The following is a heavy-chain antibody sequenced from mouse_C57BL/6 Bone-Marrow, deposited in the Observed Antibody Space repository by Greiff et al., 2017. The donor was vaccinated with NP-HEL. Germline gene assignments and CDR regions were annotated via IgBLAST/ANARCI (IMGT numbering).Heavy chain of an antibody. Sequence: QVQLQQPGAELVRPGSSVKLSCKASGYTFTSYWMDWVKQRPGQGLEWIGNIYPSDSETHYNQKFKDKATLTVDKSSSTAYMQLSSLTSEDSAVYYCAREGGTGAMDYWGQGTSVTVSS. CDR2: IYPSDSET. V-gene: IGHV1-61*01. J-gene: IGHJ4*01. CDR1: GYTFTSYW. CDR3: AREGGTGAMDY. D-gene: IGHD4-1*01.